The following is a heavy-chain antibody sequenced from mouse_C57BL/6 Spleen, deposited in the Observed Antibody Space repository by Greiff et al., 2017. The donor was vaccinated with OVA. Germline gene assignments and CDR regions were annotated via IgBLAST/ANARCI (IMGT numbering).Heavy chain of an antibody. CDR3: ARGGELAY. Sequence: ESGPGLVKPSQSLSLTCSVTGYSITSGYYWNWIRQFPGNKLEWMGYISYDGSNNYNPSLKNRISITRDTSKNQFFLKLNSVTTEDTATYYCARGGELAYWGQGTLVTVSA. CDR1: GYSITSGYY. CDR2: ISYDGSN. V-gene: IGHV3-6*01. J-gene: IGHJ3*01.